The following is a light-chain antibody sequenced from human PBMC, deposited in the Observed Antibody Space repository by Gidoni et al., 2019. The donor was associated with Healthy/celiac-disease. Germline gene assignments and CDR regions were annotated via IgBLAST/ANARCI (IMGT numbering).Light chain of an antibody. Sequence: DSPMTPSPLSPSASVGDRVTITCPASQSISSYLDWYQQKPGKAPKLLIYAASSLESGVPSRFSGSGSGTDFTLTISSLQPEDFATYYCQQSYSTPPTFGQGTKVEIK. CDR1: QSISSY. V-gene: IGKV1-39*01. CDR3: QQSYSTPPT. J-gene: IGKJ1*01. CDR2: AAS.